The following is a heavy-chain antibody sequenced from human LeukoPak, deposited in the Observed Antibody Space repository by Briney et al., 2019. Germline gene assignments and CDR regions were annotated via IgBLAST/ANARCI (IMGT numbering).Heavy chain of an antibody. CDR1: GGSVSSGSYY. D-gene: IGHD3-10*01. Sequence: SETLSLTCTVSGGSVSSGSYYWSWIRQPPGKGLEWIGEINHSGSTNYNPSLKSRVTISVDTSKNQFSLKLSSVTAADTAVYYCARGLVRMDVWGQGTTVTVSS. V-gene: IGHV4-39*07. CDR3: ARGLVRMDV. CDR2: INHSGST. J-gene: IGHJ6*02.